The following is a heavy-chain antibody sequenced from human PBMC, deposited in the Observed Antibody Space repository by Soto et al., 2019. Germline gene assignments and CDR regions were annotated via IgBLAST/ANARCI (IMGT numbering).Heavy chain of an antibody. J-gene: IGHJ4*02. CDR1: GFSLSSSGVG. D-gene: IGHD2-15*01. CDR3: ARLVVAGITYYFES. Sequence: QITLKESGPTLVKPTQTLTLTCTFSGFSLSSSGVGVGWIRQPPGKALEWLTFIYWDDDKRYSPSLKSRLTITNHTSKNQVVLTLTNMDPVDTATYYCARLVVAGITYYFESWGQGTLLTVSS. CDR2: IYWDDDK. V-gene: IGHV2-5*02.